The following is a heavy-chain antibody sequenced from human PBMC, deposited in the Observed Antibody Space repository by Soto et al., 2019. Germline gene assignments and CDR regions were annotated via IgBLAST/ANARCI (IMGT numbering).Heavy chain of an antibody. J-gene: IGHJ4*02. CDR1: GGSISSNIYC. Sequence: SETLSLTCSVSGGSISSNIYCWGWIRQPPGKGLEWIGNIHYSGSTYYDSSLKSRVTISIDTSKNQFSLKLTSVTATDTAVYYCASQHYYDSSGSYVVYWGQGTLVTVS. CDR3: ASQHYYDSSGSYVVY. CDR2: IHYSGST. V-gene: IGHV4-39*01. D-gene: IGHD3-22*01.